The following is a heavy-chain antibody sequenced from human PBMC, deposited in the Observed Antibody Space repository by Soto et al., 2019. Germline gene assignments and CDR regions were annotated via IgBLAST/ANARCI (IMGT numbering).Heavy chain of an antibody. CDR2: IYPGDSDT. D-gene: IGHD3-22*01. V-gene: IGHV5-51*01. J-gene: IGHJ6*02. Sequence: PGESLKISCKGSGYSFTSYWIGWVRQMPGKGLEWMGIIYPGDSDTRYSPSFQGQVTISADKSISTAYLQWSSLKASDTAMYYCAKTQGPYYYDSSGYYYEYYYYGMDVWGQGTTVTVS. CDR3: AKTQGPYYYDSSGYYYEYYYYGMDV. CDR1: GYSFTSYW.